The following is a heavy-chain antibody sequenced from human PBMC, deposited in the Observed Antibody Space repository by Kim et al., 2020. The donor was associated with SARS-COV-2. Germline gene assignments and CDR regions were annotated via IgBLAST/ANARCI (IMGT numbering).Heavy chain of an antibody. Sequence: GGSLRLSCTGSGFMFSSRWMHWVRQSPEKGLVWVSRISGDGRTTTYADSVKGRFTISRDNPKNTLYLQMNTLRVEDTAVYHCAEDVRGIVGAHCGQGTLV. CDR2: ISGDGRTT. CDR1: GFMFSSRW. J-gene: IGHJ4*02. D-gene: IGHD1-26*01. CDR3: AEDVRGIVGAH. V-gene: IGHV3-74*01.